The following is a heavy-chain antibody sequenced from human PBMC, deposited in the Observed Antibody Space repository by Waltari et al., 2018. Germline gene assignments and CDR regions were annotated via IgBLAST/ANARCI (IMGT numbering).Heavy chain of an antibody. J-gene: IGHJ4*02. CDR3: ARGGRYYGSGYYFDY. CDR1: GGSISSYY. Sequence: QVQLQESGPGLVKPSETLSLTCTVSGGSISSYYWSWIRQPPGKGLEWIGYIYYSGSTNYNPSLKSRVTISVDTSKHPFSLKLSSVTAADTVVYYCARGGRYYGSGYYFDYWGQGTLVTVSS. D-gene: IGHD3-10*01. V-gene: IGHV4-59*01. CDR2: IYYSGST.